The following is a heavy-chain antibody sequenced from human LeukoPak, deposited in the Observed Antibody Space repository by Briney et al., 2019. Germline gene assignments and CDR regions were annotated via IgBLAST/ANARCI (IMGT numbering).Heavy chain of an antibody. V-gene: IGHV4-4*07. J-gene: IGHJ4*02. D-gene: IGHD6-19*01. CDR3: ARGGLSSGWYG. CDR1: GGSISSYY. CDR2: IYTSGST. Sequence: PSETLSLTCTVSGGSISSYYWSWIRQPPGKGLEWIGRIYTSGSTNYNPSLKSRVTISLDTSKNQFSLRLNSVTAADTAVYYCARGGLSSGWYGWGQGTLVTVSS.